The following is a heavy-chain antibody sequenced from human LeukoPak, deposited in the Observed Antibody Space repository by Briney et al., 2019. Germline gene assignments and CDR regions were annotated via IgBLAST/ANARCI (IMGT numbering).Heavy chain of an antibody. J-gene: IGHJ6*03. CDR3: ARDDSFAAAPYRYYYYYMDV. V-gene: IGHV4-61*08. CDR2: INHSGSI. CDR1: GGSLGSVGYY. Sequence: SRTLSLACTVYGGSLGSVGYYWSWIRQPPVRGLEWFAEINHSGSINYNPSLKSRFTISVDTAKNQFSLKLSSVTAADTAVYYCARDDSFAAAPYRYYYYYMDVWGKGTTVTVSS. D-gene: IGHD6-6*01.